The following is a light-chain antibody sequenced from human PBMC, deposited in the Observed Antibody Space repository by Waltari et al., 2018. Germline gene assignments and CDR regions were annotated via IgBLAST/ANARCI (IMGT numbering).Light chain of an antibody. Sequence: SSELTQDPAVSVALGQTVRVTCQGDSLRRTSASWYQQKSGQAPILVIYGRNNRPSGIPDRFSGSSSGNSASLTITGAQAEDEADYYCNSRDSSGSHYVFGAGTKVTVL. CDR1: SLRRTS. CDR3: NSRDSSGSHYV. V-gene: IGLV3-19*01. J-gene: IGLJ1*01. CDR2: GRN.